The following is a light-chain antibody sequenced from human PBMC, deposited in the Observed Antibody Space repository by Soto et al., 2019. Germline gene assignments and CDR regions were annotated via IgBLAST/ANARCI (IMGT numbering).Light chain of an antibody. CDR2: EVS. J-gene: IGLJ1*01. CDR3: SSKTSSSSPFV. V-gene: IGLV2-14*01. Sequence: QSVLTQPACVSGSPGQSITISCTGSTSDVGAYNYVSWYKHHPGQAPQLMMYEVSNRPLGVSNRFSGSKSGNTASLTISGLQADDEGDYYCSSKTSSSSPFVFGTGTKVTVL. CDR1: TSDVGAYNY.